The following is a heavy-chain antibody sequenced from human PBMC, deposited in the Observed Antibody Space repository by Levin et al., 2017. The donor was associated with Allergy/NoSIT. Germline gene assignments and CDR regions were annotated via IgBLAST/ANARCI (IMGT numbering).Heavy chain of an antibody. CDR2: VNVNSDVT. CDR3: AMGDKYTSGGYVHS. CDR1: GHSFTGQD. D-gene: IGHD3-16*01. J-gene: IGHJ4*02. V-gene: IGHV1-2*02. Sequence: GESLKISCMSSGHSFTGQDIHWVRQAPGQGLELVGWVNVNSDVTKFAQKFQGRVTVSRDTSITTAYMELHSLTSDDSAIYYCAMGDKYTSGGYVHSWGQGTLVTVSS.